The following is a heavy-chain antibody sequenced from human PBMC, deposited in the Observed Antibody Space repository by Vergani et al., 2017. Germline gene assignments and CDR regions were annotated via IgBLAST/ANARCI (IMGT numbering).Heavy chain of an antibody. CDR1: GGTFSSYA. D-gene: IGHD3-22*01. V-gene: IGHV1-46*01. CDR3: ASARYYDSSGYPPVYGMDV. J-gene: IGHJ6*02. CDR2: INPSGGST. Sequence: QVQLVQSGAEVKKPGSSVKVSCKASGGTFSSYAISWVRQAPGQGLEWMGIINPSGGSTSYAQKFQGRVTMTRETATSTVYMELSSLRSEDTAVYYCASARYYDSSGYPPVYGMDVWGQGTTVTVSS.